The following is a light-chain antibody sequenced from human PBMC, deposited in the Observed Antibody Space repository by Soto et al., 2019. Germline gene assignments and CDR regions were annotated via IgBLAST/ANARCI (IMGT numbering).Light chain of an antibody. CDR3: CSYAGSNSLI. V-gene: IGLV2-23*02. J-gene: IGLJ2*01. Sequence: QSALTQPASVSGSPGQSITISCTGTNGDVGSYDLVSWYQRYPGEAPKLIIYEVNKRPSGISNRFSGSKSDNTASLTISGLQAEDEAEYDCCSYAGSNSLIFGGGTKVTVL. CDR1: NGDVGSYDL. CDR2: EVN.